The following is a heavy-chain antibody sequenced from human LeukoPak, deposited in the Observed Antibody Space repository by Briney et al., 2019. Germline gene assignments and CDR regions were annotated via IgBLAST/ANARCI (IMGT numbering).Heavy chain of an antibody. J-gene: IGHJ3*02. D-gene: IGHD3-10*01. Sequence: PGGSLRLSRAASGFTFSSYWMHWVRQAPGKGLVWVSRINSDGSSTSYADSVKGRFTISRDNAKNTLYLQMNSLRAEDTAVYYCARDPRSDYPAHAFDIWGQGTMVTVSS. CDR3: ARDPRSDYPAHAFDI. CDR1: GFTFSSYW. V-gene: IGHV3-74*01. CDR2: INSDGSST.